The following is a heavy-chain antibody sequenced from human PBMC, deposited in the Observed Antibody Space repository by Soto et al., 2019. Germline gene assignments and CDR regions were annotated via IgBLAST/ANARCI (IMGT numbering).Heavy chain of an antibody. D-gene: IGHD6-6*01. V-gene: IGHV4-38-2*01. Sequence: PSATLSLTCAVSGYSISSGFYWGWIRQPPGKGLEWIGSIYHSGNAYYSPSLRSRVTISVDTSKNQFSLKLNSATAADTAIYYCARHYSSSSRWFDPCGQGTLVTLSS. CDR1: GYSISSGFY. CDR3: ARHYSSSSRWFDP. J-gene: IGHJ5*02. CDR2: IYHSGNA.